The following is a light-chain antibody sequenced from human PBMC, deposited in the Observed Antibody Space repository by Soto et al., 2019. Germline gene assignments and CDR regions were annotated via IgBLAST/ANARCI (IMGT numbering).Light chain of an antibody. V-gene: IGLV2-14*01. CDR2: EVT. CDR3: SSYSSTSTVV. CDR1: SSDIAGHKY. Sequence: QSALTQPASVSGSPGQSITISCTGTSSDIAGHKYVSWYQQHPGKAPKLIIFEVTNRPSGVSSRFSASKSGDTASLIISGLQAEAEADYFCSSYSSTSTVVFGGGTKLTVL. J-gene: IGLJ2*01.